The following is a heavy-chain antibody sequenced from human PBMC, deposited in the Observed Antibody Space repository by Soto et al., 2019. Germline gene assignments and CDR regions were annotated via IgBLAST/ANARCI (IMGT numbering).Heavy chain of an antibody. CDR2: ISYDGSNK. D-gene: IGHD3-3*01. CDR3: ARDRLGRTHYDFWSGYLSWGLVDGMDV. CDR1: GFTFSSYA. J-gene: IGHJ6*02. Sequence: GGSLRLSCAASGFTFSSYAMHWVRQAPGKGLEGVAVISYDGSNKYYADSVKGRFTIPRDNSKNTLYLQMNSLRAEDTAVYYCARDRLGRTHYDFWSGYLSWGLVDGMDVWGQGTTVTVSS. V-gene: IGHV3-30-3*01.